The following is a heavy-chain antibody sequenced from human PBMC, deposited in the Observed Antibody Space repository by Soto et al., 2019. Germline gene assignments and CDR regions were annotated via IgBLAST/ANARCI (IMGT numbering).Heavy chain of an antibody. D-gene: IGHD2-21*02. CDR2: IIPIFGTA. V-gene: IGHV1-69*01. CDR1: GGTFSSYA. Sequence: QVQLVQSGAEVKKPGSSVKVSCKASGGTFSSYAISWVRQAPGQGLEWMGGIIPIFGTANYAQKFQGRVTITADESTSTAYMELSSRRSEDTAVYYCAREGSYCGGDCYHYFDYWGQGTLVTVSS. CDR3: AREGSYCGGDCYHYFDY. J-gene: IGHJ4*02.